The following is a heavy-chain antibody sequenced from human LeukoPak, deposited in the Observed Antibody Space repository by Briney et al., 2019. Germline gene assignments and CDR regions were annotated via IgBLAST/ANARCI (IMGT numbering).Heavy chain of an antibody. CDR3: ARDRGRQQLEYYYYYGMDV. CDR1: GDSVSGNSAA. J-gene: IGHJ6*02. D-gene: IGHD6-13*01. V-gene: IGHV6-1*01. CDR2: TYYRSKWYN. Sequence: SQTLSLTCAISGDSVSGNSAAWNWIRQSPSRGLEWLGRTYYRSKWYNDYAVSVKSRITINPDTSKNQFSLQLNSVTPEDTAVYYCARDRGRQQLEYYYYYGMDVWGQGTTVTVSS.